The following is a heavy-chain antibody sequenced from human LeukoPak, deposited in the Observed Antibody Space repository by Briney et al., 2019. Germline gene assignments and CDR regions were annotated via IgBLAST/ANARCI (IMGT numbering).Heavy chain of an antibody. CDR3: ARASPPLTVTGVDY. D-gene: IGHD4-17*01. Sequence: GASVKVSCKASGYTFTGYYMHWVRQAPGQGLEWMGWINPNSGGTNYAQKFQGRVTMTRDTSISTAYMELSRLRSDDTAVYYCARASPPLTVTGVDYWAREPWSPSPQ. CDR2: INPNSGGT. CDR1: GYTFTGYY. V-gene: IGHV1-2*02. J-gene: IGHJ4*02.